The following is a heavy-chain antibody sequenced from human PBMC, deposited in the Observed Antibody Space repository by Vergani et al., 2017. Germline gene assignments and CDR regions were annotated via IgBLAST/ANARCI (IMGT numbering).Heavy chain of an antibody. Sequence: QVQLVQSGAEVKKPGSSVKVSCKASGGPFKNSAFSWVRQVPGQGLEWMGRIITFFGTANYAQKFQGRVTITADESTSTAYMELSSLRSEDTAVYYCATGAIAARRVEDDDAFDIWGQGTMVTVSS. CDR3: ATGAIAARRVEDDDAFDI. CDR2: IITFFGTA. CDR1: GGPFKNSA. D-gene: IGHD6-6*01. J-gene: IGHJ3*02. V-gene: IGHV1-69*13.